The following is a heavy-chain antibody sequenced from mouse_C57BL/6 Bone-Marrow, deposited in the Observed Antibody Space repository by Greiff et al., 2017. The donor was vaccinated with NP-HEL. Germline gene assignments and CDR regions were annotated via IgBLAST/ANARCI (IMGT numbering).Heavy chain of an antibody. Sequence: VKLVESGAELAKPGASVKLSCKASGYTFTSYWMHWVKQRPGQGLEWIGYINPSSGYTKYNQKFKDKATLTADKSSSTAYMQLSSLTYEDSAVYYCARFLITTVYAMDYWGQGTSVTVSS. V-gene: IGHV1-7*01. D-gene: IGHD1-1*01. CDR3: ARFLITTVYAMDY. CDR2: INPSSGYT. CDR1: GYTFTSYW. J-gene: IGHJ4*01.